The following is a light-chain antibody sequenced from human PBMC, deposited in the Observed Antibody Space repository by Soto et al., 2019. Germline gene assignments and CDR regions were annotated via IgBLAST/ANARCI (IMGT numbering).Light chain of an antibody. Sequence: QSALTQPRSVSGSPGQSVTISCTGTSSDVGGYNYVSWYQQHPGKAPKLMIYDVSKRPSGVPDRFSGSKSGNTASLTISGLQAEDEADYYCSSYAGRYSYVFGTGTKHTVL. CDR2: DVS. CDR1: SSDVGGYNY. V-gene: IGLV2-11*01. CDR3: SSYAGRYSYV. J-gene: IGLJ1*01.